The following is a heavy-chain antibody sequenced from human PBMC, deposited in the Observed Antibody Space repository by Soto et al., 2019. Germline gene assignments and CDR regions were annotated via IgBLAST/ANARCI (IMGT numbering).Heavy chain of an antibody. CDR2: IIPIFGTA. CDR1: GCTFSSYA. V-gene: IGHV1-69*13. D-gene: IGHD6-19*01. J-gene: IGHJ4*02. Sequence: SVKVSCKASGCTFSSYAISWVRQAPGQGLEWMGGIIPIFGTANYAQKFQGRVTITADESTSTAYMELSSLRSEDTAVYYCARGDSSGWYFAFDYWGQGTLVTSPQ. CDR3: ARGDSSGWYFAFDY.